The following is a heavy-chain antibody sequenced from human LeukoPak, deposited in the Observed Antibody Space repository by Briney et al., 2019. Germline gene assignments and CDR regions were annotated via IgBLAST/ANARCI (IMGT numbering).Heavy chain of an antibody. Sequence: PGGSLRLSCAASGFTFSSYGMSWVRQAPGKGLEWVSAISGSGGSTYYADSVKGRFTISRDNSKNTLYLQMNSLRAEDTAVYYRAKPVLRYFDWLLLDYWGQGTLVTVSS. V-gene: IGHV3-23*01. CDR2: ISGSGGST. J-gene: IGHJ4*02. D-gene: IGHD3-9*01. CDR3: AKPVLRYFDWLLLDY. CDR1: GFTFSSYG.